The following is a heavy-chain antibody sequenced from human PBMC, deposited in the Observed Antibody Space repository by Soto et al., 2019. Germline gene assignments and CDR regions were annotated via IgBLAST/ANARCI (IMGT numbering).Heavy chain of an antibody. Sequence: QVVVVASGGGVVQPGRSLTLSCAASGFMFETFYMHWVRQAPGKGLQWVAVISSDGRNKYYAESVKGRFSISRDNSKYTLYLQLNSLIPQDTAVYYCARVFDGYYFDYWGQGALVTVSS. CDR1: GFMFETFY. D-gene: IGHD6-13*01. V-gene: IGHV3-30*04. J-gene: IGHJ4*02. CDR3: ARVFDGYYFDY. CDR2: ISSDGRNK.